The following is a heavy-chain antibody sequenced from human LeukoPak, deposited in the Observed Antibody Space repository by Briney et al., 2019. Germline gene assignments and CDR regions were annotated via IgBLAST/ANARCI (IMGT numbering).Heavy chain of an antibody. CDR2: ISYDGINE. Sequence: PGGSLRLSCAASGFTFSTYAMHWVRQAPGKGLEWVAIISYDGINEYYADSVKGRFTISRDNSKKTLYLQMNSLRAEDTAVYYCVRDSGFLSSGTYQAPFDYWGQGTLVTVSS. CDR3: VRDSGFLSSGTYQAPFDY. V-gene: IGHV3-30-3*01. D-gene: IGHD1-26*01. CDR1: GFTFSTYA. J-gene: IGHJ4*02.